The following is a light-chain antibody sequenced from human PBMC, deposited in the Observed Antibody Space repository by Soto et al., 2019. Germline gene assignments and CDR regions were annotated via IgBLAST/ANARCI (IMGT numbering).Light chain of an antibody. Sequence: EMVLTQAPGTLSLSPGERATLSCRASQSVNKNFIAWYQQKPGQAPRLLINGASSRATGIPDRFSGGGSGTDFSLTIDRLEPEDFAVYFCQQYRSSPPTFGGGTKV. J-gene: IGKJ4*01. V-gene: IGKV3-20*01. CDR3: QQYRSSPPT. CDR1: QSVNKNF. CDR2: GAS.